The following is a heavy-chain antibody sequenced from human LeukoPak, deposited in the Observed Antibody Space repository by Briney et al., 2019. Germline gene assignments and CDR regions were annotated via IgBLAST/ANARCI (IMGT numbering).Heavy chain of an antibody. J-gene: IGHJ6*03. CDR1: GGSISSGGYY. Sequence: SETLSLTCTVSGGSISSGGYYWSWIRQPPGKGLEWIWYIYHSGSTYYNPSLKSRVTISVDRSKNQFSLELSSVTAADTAVYYCARVGLYRFFDYYYYYMDVWGKGTTVTVSS. CDR2: IYHSGST. CDR3: ARVGLYRFFDYYYYYMDV. D-gene: IGHD3-3*01. V-gene: IGHV4-30-2*01.